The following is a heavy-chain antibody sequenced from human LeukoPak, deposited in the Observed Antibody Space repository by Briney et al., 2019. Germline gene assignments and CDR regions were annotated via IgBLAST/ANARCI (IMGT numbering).Heavy chain of an antibody. CDR2: INANNGNT. CDR3: ARSGSYNWFDP. V-gene: IGHV1-18*01. D-gene: IGHD1-26*01. Sequence: ASVKVSCKASGYTFTNYGISWVRQAPGQGLEWMGWINANNGNTNYAQKLQGRVTMTTDTSTSTAYMELRSLRSDDTAVYYCARSGSYNWFDPWGQGTLVTVSS. J-gene: IGHJ5*02. CDR1: GYTFTNYG.